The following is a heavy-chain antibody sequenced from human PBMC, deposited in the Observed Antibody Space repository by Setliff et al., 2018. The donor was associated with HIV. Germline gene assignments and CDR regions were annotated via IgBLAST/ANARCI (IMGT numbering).Heavy chain of an antibody. V-gene: IGHV4-61*02. Sequence: PSETLSLTCIVSGDFISSGSYYWSWIRQPAGKGLEWIGRIYASGSTNYNPSLKSRVTTSVDTSKNQFSLKLGSATAADTAMYYCARATYYYDSSGYYYKSYYFDYWGQGTLVTVSS. CDR1: GDFISSGSYY. J-gene: IGHJ4*02. CDR2: IYASGST. D-gene: IGHD3-22*01. CDR3: ARATYYYDSSGYYYKSYYFDY.